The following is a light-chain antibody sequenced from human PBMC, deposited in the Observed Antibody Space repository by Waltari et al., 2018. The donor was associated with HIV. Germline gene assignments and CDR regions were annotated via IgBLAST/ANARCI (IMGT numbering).Light chain of an antibody. V-gene: IGLV1-51*01. Sequence: QSVLTQPPSFSAAPGEKVTISCSGSSSNIGNNHISWYQHLPRTAPKLLIFENNKRPSGIPDRFSGSKYGTSATLVITGLQTGDEADYYCGTWDSSLSAGVFGGGTKLTVL. J-gene: IGLJ3*02. CDR1: SSNIGNNH. CDR2: ENN. CDR3: GTWDSSLSAGV.